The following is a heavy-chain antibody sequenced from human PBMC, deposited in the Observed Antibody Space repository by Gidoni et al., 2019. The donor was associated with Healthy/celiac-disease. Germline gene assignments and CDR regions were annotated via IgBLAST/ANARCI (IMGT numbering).Heavy chain of an antibody. V-gene: IGHV3-30*04. Sequence: QVQLVESGGGVVQPGRSLRLSCAASGFTFSSYAMHWVRQAPGKGLEWVAVISYDGSNKYYADSVKGRFTISRDNSKNTLYLQMNSLRAEDTAVYYCARGEYYDSSGYYPIDYWGQGTLVTVSS. J-gene: IGHJ4*02. CDR2: ISYDGSNK. CDR3: ARGEYYDSSGYYPIDY. D-gene: IGHD3-22*01. CDR1: GFTFSSYA.